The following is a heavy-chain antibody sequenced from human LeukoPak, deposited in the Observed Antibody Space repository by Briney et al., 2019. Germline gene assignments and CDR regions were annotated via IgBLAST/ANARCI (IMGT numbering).Heavy chain of an antibody. Sequence: ASVKVSCKVSGYTLAELSMHWVRQAPGKGLEWMGGFDPEDGETIYAQKFQGRVTMTEDTSTDTAYMELSSLRSEDTAVYYCATESPRRQYYYDPNRVDPRGQGTLVTVSS. V-gene: IGHV1-24*01. D-gene: IGHD3-22*01. CDR3: ATESPRRQYYYDPNRVDP. CDR1: GYTLAELS. CDR2: FDPEDGET. J-gene: IGHJ5*02.